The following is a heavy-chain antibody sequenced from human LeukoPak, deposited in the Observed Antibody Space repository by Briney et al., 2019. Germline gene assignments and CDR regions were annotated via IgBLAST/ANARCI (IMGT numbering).Heavy chain of an antibody. V-gene: IGHV4-34*01. CDR1: GGSFSGYY. D-gene: IGHD4-11*01. CDR3: ARDLQVRAYSGRYYYGMDV. CDR2: INHSGST. Sequence: SETLSLTCAVYGGSFSGYYWSWIRQPPGKGLEWIGEINHSGSTNYNPSLKSRVTISVDTSKNQSSLKLSSVTAADTAVYYCARDLQVRAYSGRYYYGMDVWGQGTTVTVSS. J-gene: IGHJ6*02.